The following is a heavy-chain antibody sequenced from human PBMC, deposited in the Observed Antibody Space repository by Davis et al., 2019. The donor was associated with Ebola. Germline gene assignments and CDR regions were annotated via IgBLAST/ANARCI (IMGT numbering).Heavy chain of an antibody. D-gene: IGHD3-16*02. Sequence: GVSLKISCKGSGYSFTSYWNGWVRQLPGKGLEWMGIIYPGDSDTRYSTSFQGQVTISADKSISTAYLQWSSLKASDTAMYYCARGGELSLWAFDYWGQGTLVTVSS. CDR3: ARGGELSLWAFDY. V-gene: IGHV5-51*01. J-gene: IGHJ4*02. CDR1: GYSFTSYW. CDR2: IYPGDSDT.